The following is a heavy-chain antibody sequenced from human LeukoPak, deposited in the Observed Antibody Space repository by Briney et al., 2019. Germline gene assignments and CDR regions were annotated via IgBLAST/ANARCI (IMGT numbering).Heavy chain of an antibody. CDR2: ISGSGGST. D-gene: IGHD3-22*01. J-gene: IGHJ4*02. CDR1: GFTFSSYA. CDR3: AKGPAPYYYDSSGYLGYFDY. V-gene: IGHV3-23*01. Sequence: GSLRLSCAASGFTFSSYAMSWVRQAPGKGLEWVSAISGSGGSTYYADSVKGRFTISRDNSKSTLYLQMNSLRAEDTAVYYCAKGPAPYYYDSSGYLGYFDYWGQGTLVTVSS.